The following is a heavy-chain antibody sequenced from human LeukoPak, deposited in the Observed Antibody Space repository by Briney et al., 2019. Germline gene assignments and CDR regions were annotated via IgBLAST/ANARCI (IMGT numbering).Heavy chain of an antibody. CDR3: ARADFWSGYDY. CDR1: GGSFSGYY. CDR2: INHSGST. D-gene: IGHD3-3*01. Sequence: KPSETLSLTCAVYGGSFSGYYWNWIRQPPGKGLEWIGEINHSGSTNYNPSLKSRVTISVDTSKNQFSLKLSSVTAADTAVYDCARADFWSGYDYWGQGTLVTVSS. J-gene: IGHJ4*02. V-gene: IGHV4-34*01.